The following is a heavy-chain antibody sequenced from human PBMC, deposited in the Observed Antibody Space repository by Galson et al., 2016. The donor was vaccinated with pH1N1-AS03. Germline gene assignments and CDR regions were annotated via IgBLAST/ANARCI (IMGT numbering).Heavy chain of an antibody. CDR2: VYDRVNT. D-gene: IGHD5-18*01. J-gene: IGHJ4*01. Sequence: SETLSLTCTVSGGSISSHYWSWIRQSPGKGLEWIGYVYDRVNTNYNPSLKSRVTISVDTSKNQFSLNLSSVTAADTAVYYCARYTYESAAGGYFFDYWGHGTLVTVSS. CDR3: ARYTYESAAGGYFFDY. V-gene: IGHV4-59*11. CDR1: GGSISSHY.